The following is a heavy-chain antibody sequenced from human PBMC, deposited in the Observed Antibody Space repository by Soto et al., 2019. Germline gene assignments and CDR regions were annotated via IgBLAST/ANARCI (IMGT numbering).Heavy chain of an antibody. CDR3: ARGGKKYGSGSYYPGPLSYYYGMDV. Sequence: QLQLQESGSGLVKPSQTLSLTCAVSGGSISSGGYSWSWIRQPPGKGLEWIGYIYHSGSTYYNPSLKSRFTISVARSKHQFSLKLSSVTAADTAVYSCARGGKKYGSGSYYPGPLSYYYGMDVWGQGTTVTVSS. J-gene: IGHJ6*02. CDR2: IYHSGST. CDR1: GGSISSGGYS. V-gene: IGHV4-30-2*01. D-gene: IGHD3-10*01.